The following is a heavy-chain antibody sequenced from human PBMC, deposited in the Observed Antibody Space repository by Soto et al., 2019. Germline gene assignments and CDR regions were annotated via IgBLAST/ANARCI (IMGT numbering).Heavy chain of an antibody. J-gene: IGHJ4*02. CDR1: GYTFTIYY. CDR3: ASHGRDGYNSVFDY. D-gene: IGHD5-12*01. V-gene: IGHV1-46*01. Sequence: GASVKDSCKASGYTFTIYYMHWLRQAPGQGLEWMGIINPSGGSTSYAQKFQGRVTMTRDTSTSTVYMELSSLRSEDTAVYYCASHGRDGYNSVFDYWGQGTLVTVSS. CDR2: INPSGGST.